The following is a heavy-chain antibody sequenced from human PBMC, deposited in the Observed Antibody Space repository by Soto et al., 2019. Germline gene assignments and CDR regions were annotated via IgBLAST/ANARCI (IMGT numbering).Heavy chain of an antibody. V-gene: IGHV3-11*04. CDR3: ARDKVAFTTVTSKFDY. Sequence: QVQLVESGGGLVKPGGSLRLSCAASGFTFSDYYMSWMRQAPGKGLEWVSYISSSGSTIYYADSVKGRFTISRDNAKNSLYLQMNSLRAEDTAVYYCARDKVAFTTVTSKFDYWGQGTLVTVSS. J-gene: IGHJ4*02. CDR2: ISSSGSTI. D-gene: IGHD4-17*01. CDR1: GFTFSDYY.